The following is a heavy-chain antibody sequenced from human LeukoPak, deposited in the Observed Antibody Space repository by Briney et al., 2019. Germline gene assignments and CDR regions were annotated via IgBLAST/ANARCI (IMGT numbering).Heavy chain of an antibody. Sequence: GGSLRLSCAASGSTFSSYAMSWVRQAPGKGLEWVSAISGSGGSTYYAGSVKGRFTISRDNSKNTLYLQMNSLRAEDTAVYYCATLLGGYCTNGVCYRFDYWGQGTLVTVSS. J-gene: IGHJ4*02. D-gene: IGHD2-8*01. CDR3: ATLLGGYCTNGVCYRFDY. V-gene: IGHV3-23*01. CDR2: ISGSGGST. CDR1: GSTFSSYA.